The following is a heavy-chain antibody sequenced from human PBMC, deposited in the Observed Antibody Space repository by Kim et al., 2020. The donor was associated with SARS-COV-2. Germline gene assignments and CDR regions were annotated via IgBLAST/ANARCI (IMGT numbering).Heavy chain of an antibody. Sequence: GGSLRLSCAASGFTFSSYAMSWVRQAPGKGLEWVSAISGSGGSTYYADSVKGRFTISRDNSKNTLYLQMNSLRAEDTAVYYSAKGGRLRLGELSLIYYYYGMDVWGQGTTVTVSS. CDR1: GFTFSSYA. D-gene: IGHD3-16*02. CDR2: ISGSGGST. V-gene: IGHV3-23*01. J-gene: IGHJ6*02. CDR3: AKGGRLRLGELSLIYYYYGMDV.